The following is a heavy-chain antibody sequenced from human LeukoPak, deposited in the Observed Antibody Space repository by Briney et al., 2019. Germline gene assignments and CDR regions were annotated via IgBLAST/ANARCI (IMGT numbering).Heavy chain of an antibody. Sequence: SETLSLTCAVYGGSFRGYYWSWIRQPPGKGLEWIGEINHSGSTNYNPSLKSRVTISVDTSKNQFSLKLSSVTAADTAVYYCARGHGSSWSYYFDYWGQGTLVTVSS. J-gene: IGHJ4*02. V-gene: IGHV4-34*01. CDR3: ARGHGSSWSYYFDY. CDR2: INHSGST. D-gene: IGHD6-13*01. CDR1: GGSFRGYY.